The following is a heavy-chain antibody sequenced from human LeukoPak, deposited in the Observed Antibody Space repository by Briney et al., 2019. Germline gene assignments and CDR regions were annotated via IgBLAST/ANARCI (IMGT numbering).Heavy chain of an antibody. CDR1: GFTFSSYA. CDR2: ISGSGAGT. J-gene: IGHJ1*01. Sequence: GGSLRLSCAASGFTFSSYAMSWVRQAPGKGLEWVSAISGSGAGTYYADSVKGRFTISRDNSKNTQYLQMNSLRAEDTAVYYCVCYDNAAEYFHQWGQGTLVTVSS. V-gene: IGHV3-23*01. D-gene: IGHD3-22*01. CDR3: VCYDNAAEYFHQ.